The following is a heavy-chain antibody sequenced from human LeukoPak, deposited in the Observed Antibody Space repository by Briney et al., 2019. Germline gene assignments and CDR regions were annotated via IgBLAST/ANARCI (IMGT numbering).Heavy chain of an antibody. Sequence: GGSLRLSCGASGFTFSSFSMNWVRQAPGKGLEWVAYISSTSSMKYYAGSVKGRFTISRDSAKNLVYLQMNSLRDEDTAVYYCARDWEMATIAAAALGYWGQGTRVTVSS. CDR3: ARDWEMATIAAAALGY. CDR1: GFTFSSFS. CDR2: ISSTSSMK. J-gene: IGHJ4*02. D-gene: IGHD6-13*01. V-gene: IGHV3-48*02.